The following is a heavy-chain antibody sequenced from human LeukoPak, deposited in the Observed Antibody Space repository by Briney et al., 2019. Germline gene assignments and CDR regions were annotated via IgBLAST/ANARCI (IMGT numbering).Heavy chain of an antibody. CDR3: ASGPRIATRPLYYFDY. CDR1: VYTFTDYY. Sequence: GASVTVSFTASVYTFTDYYLHWVRQAPGQGLEWMGGIILNSGGTGYAQKCQGRVTMTRDTSITTASMELTRLRSDDTGVYYCASGPRIATRPLYYFDYWGQGTLVTVSS. D-gene: IGHD6-6*01. CDR2: IILNSGGT. V-gene: IGHV1-2*02. J-gene: IGHJ4*02.